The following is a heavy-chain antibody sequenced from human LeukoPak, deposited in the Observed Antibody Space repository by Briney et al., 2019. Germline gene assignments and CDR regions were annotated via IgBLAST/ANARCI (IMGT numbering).Heavy chain of an antibody. CDR1: GFTFSSYG. J-gene: IGHJ4*02. Sequence: GGSLRLSCAASGFTFSSYGMHWVRQAPGKGLEWVAFIRYDGSNEYYADSVKGRFTISRDNSRNTLYLHMYSLRTEDTAVYYCAKGPMVGTTMYYFDYWGQGTLVTVSS. D-gene: IGHD4/OR15-4a*01. V-gene: IGHV3-30*02. CDR2: IRYDGSNE. CDR3: AKGPMVGTTMYYFDY.